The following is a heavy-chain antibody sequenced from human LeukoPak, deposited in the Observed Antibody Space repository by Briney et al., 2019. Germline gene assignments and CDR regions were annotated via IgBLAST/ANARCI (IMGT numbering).Heavy chain of an antibody. CDR2: IKQDGSEK. Sequence: GGSLRLSCAASGFTFSSYWMSWVRQAPGKGLEWVANIKQDGSEKYYVDSVKGRFAISRDNAKNSLYLQMNSLRAEDTAVYYCARARGLWFGELLYNDAFDIWGQGTMVTVSS. D-gene: IGHD3-10*01. J-gene: IGHJ3*02. CDR3: ARARGLWFGELLYNDAFDI. CDR1: GFTFSSYW. V-gene: IGHV3-7*01.